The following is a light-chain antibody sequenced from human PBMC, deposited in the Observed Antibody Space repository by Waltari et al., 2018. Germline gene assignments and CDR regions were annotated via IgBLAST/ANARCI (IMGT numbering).Light chain of an antibody. CDR3: SASDYSLSACV. V-gene: IGLV1-44*01. CDR2: GD. J-gene: IGLJ3*02. Sequence: QSALTQETSLSGTVGQKVTRSCIGNSNNIGSYDVGWYQQISHGAPKTVMFGDSLPSEIPDRFSASKYGTTASLPNSGLQPYDEADYYCSASDYSLSACVFGGGTKVTVL. CDR1: SNNIGSYD.